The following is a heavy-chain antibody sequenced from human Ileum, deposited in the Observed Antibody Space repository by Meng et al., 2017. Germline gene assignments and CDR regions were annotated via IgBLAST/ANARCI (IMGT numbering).Heavy chain of an antibody. J-gene: IGHJ3*01. CDR3: ARLREYEYLSETYRYSGFDL. V-gene: IGHV3-23*01. CDR1: TFTLSIYA. Sequence: GESLKISCEASTFTLSIYAMSWVRQAPGKGLEWVSTLSAVGGTTYYANSVRGRFTISRDDSRNTLYLQLNSLRDEDTAVYYCARLREYEYLSETYRYSGFDLWGHGTRVTVSS. D-gene: IGHD3-16*02. CDR2: LSAVGGTT.